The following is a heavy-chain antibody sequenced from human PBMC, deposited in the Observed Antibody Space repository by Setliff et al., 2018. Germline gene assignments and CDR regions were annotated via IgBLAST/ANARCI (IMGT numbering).Heavy chain of an antibody. J-gene: IGHJ6*02. V-gene: IGHV1-18*01. CDR2: ISAYNGNT. D-gene: IGHD6-13*01. CDR3: ARVGSSSWLHPDVYYYYGMDV. Sequence: GASVKVSCKASGYTSISYGISWVRQAPGQGLEWMGWISAYNGNTNYAQKLQGRVTMTTDTSTSTAYMELRSLRSDDTAVYHCARVGSSSWLHPDVYYYYGMDVWGQGTTVTVSS. CDR1: GYTSISYG.